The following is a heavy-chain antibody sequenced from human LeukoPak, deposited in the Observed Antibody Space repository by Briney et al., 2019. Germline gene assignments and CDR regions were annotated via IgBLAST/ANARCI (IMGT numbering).Heavy chain of an antibody. D-gene: IGHD3-9*01. CDR2: IKKDGSVK. CDR1: GFSLSSFW. V-gene: IGHV3-7*03. Sequence: GGSLRLSCVASGFSLSSFWMNWVRQAPGKGLEWVASIKKDGSVKHYVDSVKARFTISRDNAKNSLYLEMNSLRAEDTAVYYCARDRGLRYFDSFDYWGQGALVTVSS. J-gene: IGHJ4*02. CDR3: ARDRGLRYFDSFDY.